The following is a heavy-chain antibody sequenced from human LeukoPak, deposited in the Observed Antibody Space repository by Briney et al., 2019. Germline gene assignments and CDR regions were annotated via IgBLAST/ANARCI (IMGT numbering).Heavy chain of an antibody. CDR1: GYTFTSYG. J-gene: IGHJ5*02. D-gene: IGHD3-22*01. CDR2: ISAYNGNT. Sequence: ASVKVSCKASGYTFTSYGISGVRQAPGQGLEWMGWISAYNGNTNYAQKLQGRVTMTTDTSTSTVYMELRSLRSDDTAVYYCARASPYYYDSSGYHPWGQGTLVTVSS. CDR3: ARASPYYYDSSGYHP. V-gene: IGHV1-18*01.